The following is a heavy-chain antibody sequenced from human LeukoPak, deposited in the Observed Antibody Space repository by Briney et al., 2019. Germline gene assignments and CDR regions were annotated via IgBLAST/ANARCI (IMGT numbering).Heavy chain of an antibody. Sequence: SETLSLTCTVSGGSISSYYWSWIRQPPGKGLEWIGYIYYSGSTNYNPSLKSRVTISVDTSKNQFSLKLSSVTAADTAVYYCARDSIYYDSSGYPLDYWGQGTLVTVSS. CDR3: ARDSIYYDSSGYPLDY. CDR1: GGSISSYY. CDR2: IYYSGST. V-gene: IGHV4-59*01. D-gene: IGHD3-22*01. J-gene: IGHJ4*02.